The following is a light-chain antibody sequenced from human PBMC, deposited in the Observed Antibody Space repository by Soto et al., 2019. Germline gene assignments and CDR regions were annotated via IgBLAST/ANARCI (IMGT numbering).Light chain of an antibody. CDR2: EVS. CDR3: NSYTSTSDTYVI. CDR1: SSDIGGYKY. V-gene: IGLV2-14*01. Sequence: QPVLTQPASVSGSPGQSITISCTGTSSDIGGYKYVSWYQQYPGKAPKLMIYEVSQRPSGVSDRFSGSKSGNTASLTISGLQAEDEADYYCNSYTSTSDTYVIFGGGTKLTVL. J-gene: IGLJ2*01.